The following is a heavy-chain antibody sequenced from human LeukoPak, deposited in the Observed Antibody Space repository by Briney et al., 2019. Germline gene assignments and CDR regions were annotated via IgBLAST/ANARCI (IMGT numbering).Heavy chain of an antibody. CDR1: GVSISSSGYY. J-gene: IGHJ4*02. CDR3: ARDGTPSRRDGYSTDY. V-gene: IGHV4-39*07. Sequence: SETLSLTCNVSGVSISSSGYYWGWIRQPPGKGLEWIGSIYDSGRTYYNPSLKSRVTISVDTSRNQFSLKLTSVTAADTAVYYCARDGTPSRRDGYSTDYWGREPWSPSPQ. D-gene: IGHD5-24*01. CDR2: IYDSGRT.